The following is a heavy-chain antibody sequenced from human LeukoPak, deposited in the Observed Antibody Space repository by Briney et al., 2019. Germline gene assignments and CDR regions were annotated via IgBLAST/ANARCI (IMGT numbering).Heavy chain of an antibody. Sequence: GASVKVSCKASGYTFTGYGISWVRQAPGQGLEWMGWISAYNGNTNYAQKLQGRVTMTTDTSTSTAYMELRSLRSDDTAVYYCARDSRIVVATLFDYWGQGTLVTVSS. J-gene: IGHJ4*02. V-gene: IGHV1-18*01. CDR1: GYTFTGYG. D-gene: IGHD3-22*01. CDR3: ARDSRIVVATLFDY. CDR2: ISAYNGNT.